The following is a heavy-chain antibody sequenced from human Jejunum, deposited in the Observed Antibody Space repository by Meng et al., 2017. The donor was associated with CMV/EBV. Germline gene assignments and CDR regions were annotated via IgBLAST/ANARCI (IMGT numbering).Heavy chain of an antibody. V-gene: IGHV7-4-1*02. J-gene: IGHJ2*01. D-gene: IGHD3-22*01. CDR2: INTHTGNP. CDR3: ARGGPYPDSSGFHWYFDL. CDR1: GYTFTSYA. Sequence: QVQLVQSGAEVKKPGASVKVSCKASGYTFTSYAMHWVRQAPGQRLEWMGWINTHTGNPTYGQGFTGRFVLSSDTSVSTANLQISSLKAEDTAVYYCARGGPYPDSSGFHWYFDLWGRGTLVTVSS.